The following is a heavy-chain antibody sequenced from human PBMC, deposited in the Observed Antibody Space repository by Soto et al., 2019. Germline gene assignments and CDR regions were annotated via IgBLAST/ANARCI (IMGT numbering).Heavy chain of an antibody. V-gene: IGHV3-23*01. J-gene: IGHJ6*02. CDR3: AKDCIHGWCLDYWYGMDG. Sequence: EVQVLESGGGFVQPGGSLRLSCAASGFTLSDYAMTWVRQGPGKGLEWVSAISGSGDSTYYTDSVKGRFTISRDNSMSTLYLQMDGVRGEDTGVYYCAKDCIHGWCLDYWYGMDGWGQGAPVAVSS. D-gene: IGHD6-19*01. CDR1: GFTLSDYA. CDR2: ISGSGDST.